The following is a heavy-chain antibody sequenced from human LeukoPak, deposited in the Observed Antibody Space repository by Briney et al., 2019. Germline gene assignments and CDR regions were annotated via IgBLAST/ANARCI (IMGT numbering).Heavy chain of an antibody. CDR1: GYTSTSYD. CDR3: VRTPPNWGFDY. Sequence: GASVKVSCKASGYTSTSYDINWVRQATGQGLEWMGWMNPNSGNTGYAQKFQGRVTMTSDSSISTAYMELSSLRSEDTAIYYCVRTPPNWGFDYWGQGTLVTVSS. D-gene: IGHD7-27*01. CDR2: MNPNSGNT. J-gene: IGHJ4*02. V-gene: IGHV1-8*01.